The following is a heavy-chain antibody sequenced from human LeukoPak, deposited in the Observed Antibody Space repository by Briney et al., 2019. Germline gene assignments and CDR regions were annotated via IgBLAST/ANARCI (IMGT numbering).Heavy chain of an antibody. D-gene: IGHD6-13*01. Sequence: PSETLSLTCTVSGGSISSSSYYWGWIRQPPGKGLEWIGEIYHSGSTNYNPSLKSRVTISVDKSKNQFSLKLSSVTAADTAVYYCARRGMAAADFDCWGQGTLVTVSS. CDR3: ARRGMAAADFDC. CDR2: IYHSGST. CDR1: GGSISSSSYY. V-gene: IGHV4-39*07. J-gene: IGHJ4*02.